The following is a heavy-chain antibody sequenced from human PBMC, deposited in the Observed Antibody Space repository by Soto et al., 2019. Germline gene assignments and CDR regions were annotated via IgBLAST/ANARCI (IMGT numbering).Heavy chain of an antibody. CDR3: VRGGGGGLFDP. D-gene: IGHD2-15*01. V-gene: IGHV3-11*06. CDR1: GFTFGDSY. Sequence: GGSLRLSCAVSGFTFGDSYMSWIRQAPGKGLEWLSYMSPGSRYPAYADSVKGRFTVSRDNAKRSLFLQMTSLTAEDTAIYYCVRGGGGGLFDPWGQGTMVTVSS. CDR2: MSPGSRYP. J-gene: IGHJ5*02.